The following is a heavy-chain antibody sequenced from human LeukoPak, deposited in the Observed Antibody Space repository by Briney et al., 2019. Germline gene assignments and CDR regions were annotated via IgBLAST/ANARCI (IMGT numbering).Heavy chain of an antibody. CDR2: ISYDGSNK. V-gene: IGHV3-30*01. CDR3: AREGSSFFFDY. CDR1: GFTFSSYA. D-gene: IGHD6-6*01. Sequence: GGSLRLSCAASGFTFSSYAMHWVRQAPGKGLEWVAAISYDGSNKYYADSVKGRFTISRDNSKNTLYLQMNSLRAEDTAVYYCAREGSSFFFDYWGQGTLVTVSS. J-gene: IGHJ4*02.